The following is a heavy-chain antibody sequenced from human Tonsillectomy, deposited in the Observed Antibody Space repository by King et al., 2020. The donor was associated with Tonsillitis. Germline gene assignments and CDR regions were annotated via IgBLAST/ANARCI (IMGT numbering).Heavy chain of an antibody. D-gene: IGHD3-3*01. J-gene: IGHJ4*02. Sequence: QLQLQESGPGLVKPSETLSLTCTVSGGSISSSSYYWGWIRQPPGKGLEWIGSIYYSGSTYYNPSLKSRVTISVDTSKNQFSLKLSSVTAADTAVYYCARDPTYDCWSGSQKYFDYWGQGALGTVSS. CDR1: GGSISSSSYY. CDR2: IYYSGST. CDR3: ARDPTYDCWSGSQKYFDY. V-gene: IGHV4-39*07.